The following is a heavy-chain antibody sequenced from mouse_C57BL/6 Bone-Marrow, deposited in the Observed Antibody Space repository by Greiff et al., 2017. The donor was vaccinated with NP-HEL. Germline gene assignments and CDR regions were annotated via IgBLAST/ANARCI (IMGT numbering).Heavy chain of an antibody. CDR1: GFTFSDFY. J-gene: IGHJ1*03. CDR3: ARDGYYGSSYGYFDV. D-gene: IGHD1-1*01. CDR2: SRNKANDYTT. V-gene: IGHV7-1*01. Sequence: EVMLVESGGGLVQSGRSLRLSCATSGFTFSDFYMEWVRQAPGKGLEWIAASRNKANDYTTEYSASVKGRFIVSRDTSQSILYLQMNALRAEDTAIYYCARDGYYGSSYGYFDVWGTGTTVTVSS.